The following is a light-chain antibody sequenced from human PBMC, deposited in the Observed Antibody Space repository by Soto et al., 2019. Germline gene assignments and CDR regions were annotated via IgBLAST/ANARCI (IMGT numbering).Light chain of an antibody. Sequence: DIQMTQSPSTLSASVGDRVTITCRASQSISSWLAWYQQKPGKAPKLLIYEASSSEIGVPPRFSGSGFGTEFTLTISSLQPDDFATYYCQHYKESSTFGQGTKVEI. CDR1: QSISSW. CDR3: QHYKESST. CDR2: EAS. J-gene: IGKJ1*01. V-gene: IGKV1-5*03.